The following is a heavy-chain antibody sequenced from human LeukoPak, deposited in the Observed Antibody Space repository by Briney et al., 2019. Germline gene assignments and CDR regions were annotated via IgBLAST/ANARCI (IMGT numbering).Heavy chain of an antibody. CDR3: ARGGREYYYYYMDV. Sequence: ASVKVSCKASGYTFTGYYMHWVRQAPGQGLEWMGWINPNSGGTNYAQKFQGRVTMTRDTSTSTAYMELRSLRSDDTAVYYCARGGREYYYYYMDVWGKGTTVTVSS. J-gene: IGHJ6*03. CDR2: INPNSGGT. D-gene: IGHD3-16*01. CDR1: GYTFTGYY. V-gene: IGHV1-2*02.